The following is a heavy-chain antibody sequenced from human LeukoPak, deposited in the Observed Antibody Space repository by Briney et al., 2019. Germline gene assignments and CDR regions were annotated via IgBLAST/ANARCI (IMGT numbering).Heavy chain of an antibody. CDR3: ARARTTRGFDY. CDR1: GFTFNSYG. Sequence: TGGSLRLSCAASGFTFNSYGIHWVRQAPGKGLEWVAFIWYDGSNKYYADSVKGRFTISRENSKNTLYLQMNSLRAEDTAVYYCARARTTRGFDYWGQGTLVTVSS. J-gene: IGHJ4*02. V-gene: IGHV3-33*01. D-gene: IGHD4-17*01. CDR2: IWYDGSNK.